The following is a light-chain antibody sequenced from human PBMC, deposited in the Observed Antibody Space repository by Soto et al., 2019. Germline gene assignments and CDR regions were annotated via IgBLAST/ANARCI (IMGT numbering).Light chain of an antibody. Sequence: EIVMTQSPATLSLSPGERATLSCRATQSVTSNYLSWYQQKPGQAPRLLIYGASTRATSIPARFSGSGSGTDFTLTISSLQPEDFAVYYCLQDYNLPITFGQGTRLEIK. V-gene: IGKV3D-7*01. CDR3: LQDYNLPIT. J-gene: IGKJ5*01. CDR2: GAS. CDR1: QSVTSNY.